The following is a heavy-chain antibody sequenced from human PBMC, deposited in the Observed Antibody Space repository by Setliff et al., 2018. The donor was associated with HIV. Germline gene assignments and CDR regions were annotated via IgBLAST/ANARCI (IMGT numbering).Heavy chain of an antibody. D-gene: IGHD6-6*01. CDR3: AIGANFPYSSSSDY. V-gene: IGHV1-18*01. J-gene: IGHJ4*02. CDR1: GYTFTSYG. CDR2: ISAYNGNT. Sequence: ASVKVSCKASGYTFTSYGISWVRQAPGQGLEWMGWISAYNGNTNYAQTLQGRVTMTTDTSTSTAYMELSSLRSEDTAVYYCAIGANFPYSSSSDYLGQGTLVTFSS.